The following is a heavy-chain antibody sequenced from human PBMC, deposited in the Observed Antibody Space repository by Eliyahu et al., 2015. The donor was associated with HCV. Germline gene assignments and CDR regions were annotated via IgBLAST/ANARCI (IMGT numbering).Heavy chain of an antibody. Sequence: EVQLLESGGGLXQPGGSLXLSCSASGFTFSSYAMSWVRQAPGKGLEXVSAXSGSGGSTXYADSVKGRFTISRDNSKNTLYLQXNSXRAEDTAVYYCAKGGMVTTYYYYGMDVWGQGTTVTVSS. CDR1: GFTFSSYA. CDR3: AKGGMVTTYYYYGMDV. D-gene: IGHD4-17*01. J-gene: IGHJ6*02. CDR2: XSGSGGST. V-gene: IGHV3-23*01.